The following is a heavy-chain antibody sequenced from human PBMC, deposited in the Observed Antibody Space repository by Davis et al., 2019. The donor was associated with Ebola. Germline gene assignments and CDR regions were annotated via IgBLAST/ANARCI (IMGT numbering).Heavy chain of an antibody. CDR3: ARVLVMSGIVVVVAANDYYYGMDV. CDR1: GGTFSSYA. CDR2: IIPIFGTA. J-gene: IGHJ6*02. Sequence: SVKVSCKASGGTFSSYAISWVRQAPGQGLEWMGGIIPIFGTANYAQKFQGRVTITADESTSTAYMELSSLRSEDTAVYYCARVLVMSGIVVVVAANDYYYGMDVWGQGTTVTVSS. V-gene: IGHV1-69*13. D-gene: IGHD2-15*01.